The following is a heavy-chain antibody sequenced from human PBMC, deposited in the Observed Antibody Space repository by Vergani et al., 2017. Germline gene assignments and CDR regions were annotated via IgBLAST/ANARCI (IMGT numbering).Heavy chain of an antibody. Sequence: DVHLAESGGGFFQPGGSLRLSCSASGISFNSYWMHWVRQVPGKGLLWVSRIKSDGSITAYADSVKGRFTISRDNAQNTLYLQMNSLRDEDTGVYYCARARCIETCYMANWLDSWGQGTLVTVSS. D-gene: IGHD5-24*01. V-gene: IGHV3-74*03. CDR1: GISFNSYW. CDR3: ARARCIETCYMANWLDS. J-gene: IGHJ5*01. CDR2: IKSDGSIT.